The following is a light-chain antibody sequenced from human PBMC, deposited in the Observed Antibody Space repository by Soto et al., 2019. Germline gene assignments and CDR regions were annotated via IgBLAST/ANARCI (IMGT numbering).Light chain of an antibody. Sequence: QSVLTQPPSVSGSPGQSVAISCTGTSSDLGNYNRVSWYQQPPGTAPKLIIYEVTNRPSGVPDRFSGSKSGDTASLTISGLQAEDEADYYCCSYTTRGTYVFGTGTKLTVL. V-gene: IGLV2-18*02. CDR2: EVT. CDR1: SSDLGNYNR. J-gene: IGLJ1*01. CDR3: CSYTTRGTYV.